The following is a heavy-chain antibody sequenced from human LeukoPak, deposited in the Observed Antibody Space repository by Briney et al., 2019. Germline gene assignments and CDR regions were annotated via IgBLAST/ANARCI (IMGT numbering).Heavy chain of an antibody. CDR2: INHSGST. V-gene: IGHV4-34*01. CDR1: GGSFSGYY. J-gene: IGHJ4*02. Sequence: ETLSLTCAVYGGSFSGYYWSWIRQPPGKGLEWIGEINHSGSTNYNPSLKSRVTISVDTSKNQFSLKLSSVTAADTAVYYCARGYDSSGYVDYWGQGTLVTVSS. D-gene: IGHD3-22*01. CDR3: ARGYDSSGYVDY.